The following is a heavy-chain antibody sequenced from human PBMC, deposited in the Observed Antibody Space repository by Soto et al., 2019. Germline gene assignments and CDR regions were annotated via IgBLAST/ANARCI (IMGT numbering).Heavy chain of an antibody. Sequence: QVQLVESGGGVVQPGRSLRLSCAASGFTFSSYGMHWVRQAPGKGLEWVAVISYDGSNKYYADSVKCRFTISRDNSKNTLYLQMNSLRAEDTAVYYCAKVGDGSSWYGFDYWGQGTLVTVSS. CDR3: AKVGDGSSWYGFDY. CDR1: GFTFSSYG. J-gene: IGHJ4*02. V-gene: IGHV3-30*18. CDR2: ISYDGSNK. D-gene: IGHD6-13*01.